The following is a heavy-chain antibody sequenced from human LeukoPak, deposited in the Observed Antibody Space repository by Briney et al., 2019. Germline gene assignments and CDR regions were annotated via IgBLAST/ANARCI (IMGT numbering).Heavy chain of an antibody. V-gene: IGHV1-2*02. CDR3: ARWVGYSNWFDP. CDR2: INPNGGGT. D-gene: IGHD2-15*01. Sequence: ASVRVSCKASGYTFIGYYMFWVRQAPGQGLEWMGWINPNGGGTNYAQKFQGRVTMSRDTSISTAYMELSRLTSDDTAVYYCARWVGYSNWFDPWGQGTLVTVSS. J-gene: IGHJ5*02. CDR1: GYTFIGYY.